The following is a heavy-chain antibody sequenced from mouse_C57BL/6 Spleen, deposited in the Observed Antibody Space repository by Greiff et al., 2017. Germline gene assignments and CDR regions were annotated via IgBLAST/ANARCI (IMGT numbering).Heavy chain of an antibody. CDR1: GYTFTSYW. V-gene: IGHV1-74*01. CDR3: AIEMTTVEGYWYFDV. D-gene: IGHD1-1*01. J-gene: IGHJ1*03. Sequence: VQLQQPGAELVKPGASVKVSCKASGYTFTSYWMHWVKQRPGQGLEWIGRIHPSASDTNYNQKFKGKATLTVDKSSSTAYMQLSSLTSEDSAVYYCAIEMTTVEGYWYFDVWGTGTTVTVSS. CDR2: IHPSASDT.